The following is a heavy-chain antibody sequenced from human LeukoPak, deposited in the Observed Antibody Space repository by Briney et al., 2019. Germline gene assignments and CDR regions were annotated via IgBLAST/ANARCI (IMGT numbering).Heavy chain of an antibody. CDR2: ISAYNGNT. CDR3: AREAGSTPDYYGMDV. J-gene: IGHJ6*02. CDR1: GYTFTSYG. D-gene: IGHD4-23*01. Sequence: GASVKVSCKASGYTFTSYGISWVRQAPGQGLEWMGWISAYNGNTNYAQKLQGRVTMTTDTSTSTAYMELRSLRSDDTAVYYCAREAGSTPDYYGMDVWGQGTTVTVSS. V-gene: IGHV1-18*01.